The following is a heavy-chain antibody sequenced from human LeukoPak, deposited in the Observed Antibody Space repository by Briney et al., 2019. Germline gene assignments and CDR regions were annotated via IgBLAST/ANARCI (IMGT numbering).Heavy chain of an antibody. CDR1: GGSISSYY. J-gene: IGHJ4*02. D-gene: IGHD6-13*01. CDR3: ARVSRAAAERYFDY. V-gene: IGHV4-59*01. Sequence: SETLSLTCTVSGGSISSYYWSWIRQPPGKGLEWIGYIYYSGSTNYNPSLKSRVTISVDTSKTQFSLKLSSVTAADTAVYYCARVSRAAAERYFDYWGQGTLVTVSS. CDR2: IYYSGST.